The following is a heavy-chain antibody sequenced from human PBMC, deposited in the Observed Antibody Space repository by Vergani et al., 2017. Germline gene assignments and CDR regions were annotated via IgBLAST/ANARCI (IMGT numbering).Heavy chain of an antibody. CDR3: AAGPYNWNYPFPFDY. Sequence: QMQLVQSGPEVKKPGTPVKVSCKASGFTFTSSAMQWVRQARGQRLEWIGWIVVGSGNTNYAQKFQERVTITRDMSTSTAYMELSSLRSEDTAVYYCAAGPYNWNYPFPFDYWGQGTLVTVSS. CDR1: GFTFTSSA. V-gene: IGHV1-58*02. CDR2: IVVGSGNT. J-gene: IGHJ4*02. D-gene: IGHD1-7*01.